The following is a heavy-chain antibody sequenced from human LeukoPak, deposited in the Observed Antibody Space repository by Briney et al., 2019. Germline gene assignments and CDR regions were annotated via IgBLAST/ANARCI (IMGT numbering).Heavy chain of an antibody. CDR3: ARARIAAAPLDY. Sequence: SETLSLTCAVYGGFFSGYYWSWIRQPRGKGLEWIGEINHSGSTNYNPSLKSRVTISVDTSKNQFSLKLSSVTAADRAVYYCARARIAAAPLDYWGQGTLVTVSS. CDR1: GGFFSGYY. CDR2: INHSGST. V-gene: IGHV4-34*01. J-gene: IGHJ4*02. D-gene: IGHD6-13*01.